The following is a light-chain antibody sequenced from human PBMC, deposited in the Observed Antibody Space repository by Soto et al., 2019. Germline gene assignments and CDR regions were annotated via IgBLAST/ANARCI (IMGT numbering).Light chain of an antibody. V-gene: IGKV3-15*01. J-gene: IGKJ1*01. CDR2: GAS. CDR3: QQYNNWPPTWT. CDR1: QSVSSN. Sequence: EIVMTQSPATLSVSPGERATLSCRASQSVSSNXXWYQQKPGQAPRLLIYGASTRATGIPARFSGSGSGTEFTXXXXXXXXXXXAVYYCQQYNNWPPTWTFGQGTKVEIK.